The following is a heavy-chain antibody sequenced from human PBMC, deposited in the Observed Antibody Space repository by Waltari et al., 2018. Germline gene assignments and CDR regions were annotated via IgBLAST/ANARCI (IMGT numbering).Heavy chain of an antibody. J-gene: IGHJ4*02. CDR3: AKGESGWYSLDY. CDR2: ISWNSGSI. D-gene: IGHD6-19*01. CDR1: GFTFDDYD. V-gene: IGHV3-9*01. Sequence: GGLVQPGRSLRLSCAASGFTFDDYDMHWVRQAPGKGLEWVSGISWNSGSIGYADSVKGRFTISRDNAKNSLYLQMNSLRAEDTALYYCAKGESGWYSLDYWGQGTLVTVSS.